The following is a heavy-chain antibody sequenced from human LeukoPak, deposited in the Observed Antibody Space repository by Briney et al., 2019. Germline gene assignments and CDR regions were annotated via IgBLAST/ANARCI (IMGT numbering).Heavy chain of an antibody. CDR2: INPYSGST. J-gene: IGHJ4*02. CDR1: GYTFTDYY. Sequence: ASVMVSCKASGYTFTDYYIHWVRQAPGQGLEWMGWINPYSGSTHFAPNFQGRVTMTRDTSISTAYMELSGLTPDDTAVYYCARDHIALVGTYFDYWGQGTLVTVSS. V-gene: IGHV1-2*02. D-gene: IGHD6-19*01. CDR3: ARDHIALVGTYFDY.